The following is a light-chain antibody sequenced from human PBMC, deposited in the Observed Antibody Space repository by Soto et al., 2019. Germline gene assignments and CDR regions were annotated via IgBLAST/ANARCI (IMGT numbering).Light chain of an antibody. CDR1: LTVSTN. Sequence: DIVMTQSPATLSLSPGDRATLSCWASLTVSTNLAWYQQKPGQAPRLLIYYTSTRATGIPARFSGSGSAKEFTLTSSSLQPEDSALYSCQQDYHWPWTFGQGTKVEIK. CDR2: YTS. J-gene: IGKJ1*01. CDR3: QQDYHWPWT. V-gene: IGKV3-15*01.